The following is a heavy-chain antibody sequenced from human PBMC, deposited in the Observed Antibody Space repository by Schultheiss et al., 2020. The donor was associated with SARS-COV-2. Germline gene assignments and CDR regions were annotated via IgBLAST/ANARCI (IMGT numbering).Heavy chain of an antibody. CDR2: IYYSGST. J-gene: IGHJ4*02. CDR3: ARTTVTTFGGYYFDY. D-gene: IGHD4-17*01. Sequence: SETLSLTCTVSGGSISSGGYYWSWIRQHPGKGLEWIGYIYYSGSTYYNPSLKSRVTISVDTSKNQFSLKLSSVTAADTAVYYCARTTVTTFGGYYFDYWGQGTLVTVSS. CDR1: GGSISSGGYY. V-gene: IGHV4-31*03.